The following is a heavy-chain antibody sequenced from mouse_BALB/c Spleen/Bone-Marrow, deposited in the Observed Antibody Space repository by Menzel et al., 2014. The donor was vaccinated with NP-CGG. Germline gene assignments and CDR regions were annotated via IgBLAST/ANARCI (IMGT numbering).Heavy chain of an antibody. D-gene: IGHD2-3*01. Sequence: EVKLMESGGGLVQPGGSLKLSCAASGFTFSSYGMSWVRQTPDKRLELDATINSNGGSTYCPDSVKGRFTISRDNAKNTLYLQMSSLRSEDTAMYYCARDGYYVFYAMDYWGQGTSVTVSS. CDR1: GFTFSSYG. V-gene: IGHV5-6-3*01. J-gene: IGHJ4*01. CDR3: ARDGYYVFYAMDY. CDR2: INSNGGST.